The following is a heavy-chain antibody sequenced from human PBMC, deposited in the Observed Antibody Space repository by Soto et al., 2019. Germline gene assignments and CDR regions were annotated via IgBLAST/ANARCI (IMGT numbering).Heavy chain of an antibody. CDR1: GFTFSSYD. V-gene: IGHV3-13*01. J-gene: IGHJ6*02. D-gene: IGHD6-19*01. CDR3: ARDLPIAVAGTAGDYYYGMDV. Sequence: EVQLVESGGGLVQPGGSLRLSCAASGFTFSSYDMHWVRQATGKGLEWVSAIGTAGDTYYPGSVKGRFTISRENAKNSLYLQMNSLRAEDTAVYYCARDLPIAVAGTAGDYYYGMDVWGQGTTVTVSS. CDR2: IGTAGDT.